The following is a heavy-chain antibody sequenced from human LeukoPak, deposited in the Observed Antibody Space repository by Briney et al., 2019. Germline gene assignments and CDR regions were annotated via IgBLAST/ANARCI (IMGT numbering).Heavy chain of an antibody. Sequence: SETLSLTCAVYGGSFSGYYWSWIRQPPGKGLEWIGEINHSGSTNYNPSLKSRVTISVDTSKNQFSLKLSSVTAADTAVYYCARSLGYCSSTSCYTVDYWGQGTLVTVSS. CDR1: GGSFSGYY. J-gene: IGHJ4*02. CDR2: INHSGST. D-gene: IGHD2-2*02. CDR3: ARSLGYCSSTSCYTVDY. V-gene: IGHV4-34*01.